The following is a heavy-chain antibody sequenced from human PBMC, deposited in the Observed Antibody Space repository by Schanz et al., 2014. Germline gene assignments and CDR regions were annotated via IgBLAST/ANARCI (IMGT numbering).Heavy chain of an antibody. V-gene: IGHV4-31*03. CDR3: AIVGRSSSSPHGSSGDY. Sequence: QVQLQESGPGLVRPSQTLSLTCTVSGDSISSGSYYWSWIRQHPGKGLEWIGDIYFNGITYYKPSLKARIIIAVDASKNQFSLKLSSVTAADTAVYYCAIVGRSSSSPHGSSGDYWGQGTLVTVSS. CDR2: IYFNGIT. J-gene: IGHJ4*02. D-gene: IGHD6-6*01. CDR1: GDSISSGSYY.